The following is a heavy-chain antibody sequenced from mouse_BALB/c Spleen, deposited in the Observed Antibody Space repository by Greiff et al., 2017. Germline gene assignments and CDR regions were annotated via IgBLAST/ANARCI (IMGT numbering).Heavy chain of an antibody. CDR3: VRGDWFAY. J-gene: IGHJ3*01. Sequence: EVQLVESGGGLVQPKGSLKLSCAASGFTFNTYAMHWVCQAPGKGLEWVARIRSKSNNYATYYADSVKDRFTISRDDSQSMLYLQMNNLKTEDTAMYYCVRGDWFAYWGQGTLVTVSA. CDR2: IRSKSNNYAT. CDR1: GFTFNTYA. V-gene: IGHV10-3*03.